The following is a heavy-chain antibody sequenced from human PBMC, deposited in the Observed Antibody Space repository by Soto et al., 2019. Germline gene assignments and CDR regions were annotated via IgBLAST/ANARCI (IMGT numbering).Heavy chain of an antibody. Sequence: SETLSLTCTVSGGSIGGGGDYWSWIRQHPGKGLEWIGYIFYSGSTYYNPSLKSRVTISVDTSKNQFSLKLSSVTAADTAVYYCARGLYYYDSSGYPFDPWGQGTLVTVSS. CDR3: ARGLYYYDSSGYPFDP. CDR1: GGSIGGGGDY. D-gene: IGHD3-22*01. CDR2: IFYSGST. J-gene: IGHJ5*02. V-gene: IGHV4-31*03.